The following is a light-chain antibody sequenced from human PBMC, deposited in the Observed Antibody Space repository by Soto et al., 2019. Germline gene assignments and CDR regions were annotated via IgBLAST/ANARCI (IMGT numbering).Light chain of an antibody. CDR3: QHYESQPEA. CDR1: QTIRSR. CDR2: KAS. J-gene: IGKJ1*01. Sequence: RLTMTNTNLSGYVGARFNIHCRASQTIRSRLAWYQQKPGKAPKLLIYKASTLKSGVPSRFSGSGSGTEFTLTISSLQPEDFATDCCQHYESQPEAFGQGTKVDI. V-gene: IGKV1-5*03.